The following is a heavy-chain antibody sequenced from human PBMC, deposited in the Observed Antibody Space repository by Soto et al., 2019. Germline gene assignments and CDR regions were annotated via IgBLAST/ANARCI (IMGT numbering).Heavy chain of an antibody. CDR3: AVGGNYLSMDV. J-gene: IGHJ6*02. Sequence: QVQLVQSGAEVKNPGAPVRASGKASGNPSPSTIMHWLRLAPGQGLEWMGIINPDGGGTSYAQQFQGRVIMTRDTSTSTVYMEMSSLRSEDTAVYYCAVGGNYLSMDVWGQGTTVTVSS. D-gene: IGHD4-4*01. CDR1: GNPSPSTI. V-gene: IGHV1-46*01. CDR2: INPDGGGT.